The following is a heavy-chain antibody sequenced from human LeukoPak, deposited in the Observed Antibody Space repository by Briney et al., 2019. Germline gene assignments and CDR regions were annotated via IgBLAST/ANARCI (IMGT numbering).Heavy chain of an antibody. J-gene: IGHJ4*02. V-gene: IGHV3-7*01. Sequence: EGSLRLSCAASGFTFSNYWMSWVRQAPGKGLEWVANIKEDGSEKYYVDSVKGRFTIFRDNARNSLYLQMNSLRAEDTAVYYCASGRQLGYWGQGTLVTVSS. D-gene: IGHD6-13*01. CDR1: GFTFSNYW. CDR3: ASGRQLGY. CDR2: IKEDGSEK.